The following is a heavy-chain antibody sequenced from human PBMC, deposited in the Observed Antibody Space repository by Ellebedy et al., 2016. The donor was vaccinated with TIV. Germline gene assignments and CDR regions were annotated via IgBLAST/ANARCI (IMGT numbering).Heavy chain of an antibody. J-gene: IGHJ4*02. Sequence: GESLKISXVVSGFNFNSCWMSWVRQAPGKGLEWVANIKPDGSDYYSVDSVKGRFTISRDTSKNILFLQMNSLRAEDTAVYYCVKGAWLDDWGQGTLVIVSS. CDR2: IKPDGSDY. CDR1: GFNFNSCW. V-gene: IGHV3-7*03. CDR3: VKGAWLDD. D-gene: IGHD1-26*01.